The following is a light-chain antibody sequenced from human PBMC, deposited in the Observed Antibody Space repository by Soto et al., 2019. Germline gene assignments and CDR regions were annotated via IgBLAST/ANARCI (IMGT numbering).Light chain of an antibody. CDR3: CSYAGSSTLGV. CDR1: SSDVGSYNL. Sequence: QSALTQPASVSGSPGQSITISCTGTSSDVGSYNLVSWYQQHPGKAPKLMIYEVSKRPSGVSNRFSGSKSGNTASLTISGLQPEDEADYYCCSYAGSSTLGVFGGGTKLTVL. J-gene: IGLJ3*02. CDR2: EVS. V-gene: IGLV2-23*02.